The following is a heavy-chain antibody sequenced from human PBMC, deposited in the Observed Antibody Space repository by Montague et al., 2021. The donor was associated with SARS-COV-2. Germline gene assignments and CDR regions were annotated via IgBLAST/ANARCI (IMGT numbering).Heavy chain of an antibody. V-gene: IGHV3-7*01. CDR3: ARDRTYCSGGSCLYYYYYGMDV. CDR1: GFTFSSYW. J-gene: IGHJ6*02. CDR2: IKQDGSEK. D-gene: IGHD2-15*01. Sequence: SLRLSCAASGFTFSSYWMSWVRQAPGKGLEWVANIKQDGSEKYYVDSVKGRFTTSRDNAKNSLYLQMNSLRAEDTAVYYCARDRTYCSGGSCLYYYYYGMDVWGQGTTVTVSS.